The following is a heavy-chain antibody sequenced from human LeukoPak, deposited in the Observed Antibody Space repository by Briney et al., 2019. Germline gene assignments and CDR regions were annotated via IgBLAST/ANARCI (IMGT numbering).Heavy chain of an antibody. J-gene: IGHJ5*02. D-gene: IGHD5-24*01. CDR2: INPSGTGT. CDR3: ATDHSMANAAWWFDP. CDR1: GYTITNNY. Sequence: ASVKVSCKASGYTITNNYMHWVRQAPGQGLEWMGVINPSGTGTSYAQKFQGRITMSRDTSTSTVYMELSSLRSEDTAFYYCATDHSMANAAWWFDPWGQGTLVTVSS. V-gene: IGHV1-46*01.